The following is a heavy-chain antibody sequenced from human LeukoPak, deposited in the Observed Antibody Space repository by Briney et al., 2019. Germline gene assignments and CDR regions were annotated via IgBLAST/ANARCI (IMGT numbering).Heavy chain of an antibody. CDR2: ISAYTGNT. V-gene: IGHV1-18*01. Sequence: GASVKVSCKASGYTLTNYGISWVRQAPGQGLEWMGWISAYTGNTNYAQNLQGRVTMTTDTSTSTAHMELRSLRSDDTAVYYCARSGVGYFYDTTGYYPLDYWGQGTLVTVSS. CDR1: GYTLTNYG. CDR3: ARSGVGYFYDTTGYYPLDY. D-gene: IGHD3-22*01. J-gene: IGHJ4*02.